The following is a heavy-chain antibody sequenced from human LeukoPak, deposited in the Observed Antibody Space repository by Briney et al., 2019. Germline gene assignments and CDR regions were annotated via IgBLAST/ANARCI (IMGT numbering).Heavy chain of an antibody. CDR2: IYYSGST. CDR3: ARLNWNDGALDY. D-gene: IGHD1-1*01. Sequence: TSETLSLTCTVSGGSISSYYWSWIRQPPGKGLEWIGYIYYSGSTNYNPSLKSRVTISVDTSRNQFSLKLSSVTAADTAVYYCARLNWNDGALDYWGQGTLVTVSS. V-gene: IGHV4-59*08. J-gene: IGHJ4*02. CDR1: GGSISSYY.